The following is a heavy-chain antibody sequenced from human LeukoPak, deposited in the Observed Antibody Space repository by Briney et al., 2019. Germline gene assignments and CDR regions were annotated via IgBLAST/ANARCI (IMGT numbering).Heavy chain of an antibody. D-gene: IGHD4-11*01. J-gene: IGHJ4*02. V-gene: IGHV3-11*01. CDR3: VKEGTTGSGY. Sequence: PLRPSCAASGFTFGAYYMSWIRQAPGKGLEWVSYISSSGSTIYYADSVKGRFTITRDNAKNSLYLQMNSLRAEDTAVYYCVKEGTTGSGYWGQGTLVTVSS. CDR2: ISSSGSTI. CDR1: GFTFGAYY.